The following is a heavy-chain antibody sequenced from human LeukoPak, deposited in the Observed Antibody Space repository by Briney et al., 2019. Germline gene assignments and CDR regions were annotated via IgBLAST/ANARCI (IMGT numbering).Heavy chain of an antibody. V-gene: IGHV4-4*02. CDR3: ARDSKYDSTGHAP. D-gene: IGHD3-22*01. J-gene: IGHJ5*02. CDR1: GGSISSSNW. CDR2: IHYSGDA. Sequence: SETLSLTCAVSGGSISSSNWWSWVRQPPGKGLEWIGSIHYSGDAYYNPSLKSRMTISVDTSNNQFSLKVSSVTAADTAMYYCARDSKYDSTGHAPWGLGTLVTVSS.